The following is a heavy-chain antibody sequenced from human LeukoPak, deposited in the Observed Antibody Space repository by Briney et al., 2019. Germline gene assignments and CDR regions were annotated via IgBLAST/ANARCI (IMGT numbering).Heavy chain of an antibody. J-gene: IGHJ6*02. CDR2: IWYDGSNK. CDR1: GFAFSSYG. V-gene: IGHV3-33*08. Sequence: PGGSLRLSCAVSGFAFSSYGMHWVRQAPGKGLEWVAVIWYDGSNKYYADSVKGRFTISRDNSKNTLYLQMNSLRAEDTAVYYCARGFGDLLYYYYGMDVWGQGTTVTVSS. CDR3: ARGFGDLLYYYYGMDV. D-gene: IGHD3-10*01.